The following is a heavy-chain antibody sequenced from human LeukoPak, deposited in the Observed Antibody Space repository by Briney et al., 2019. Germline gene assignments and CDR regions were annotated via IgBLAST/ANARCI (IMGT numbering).Heavy chain of an antibody. V-gene: IGHV4-59*08. CDR2: IFYSGST. D-gene: IGHD3-9*01. J-gene: IGHJ4*02. CDR3: ARHVWLQPFDY. Sequence: SETLSLTCSVSGGSMNSYYWSWIRQPPGKGLEFIGYIFYSGSTNYNPSLKSRVTLSVDTSKNQFSLKLSSVTAADTAVYYCARHVWLQPFDYWGQGTLVTVSS. CDR1: GGSMNSYY.